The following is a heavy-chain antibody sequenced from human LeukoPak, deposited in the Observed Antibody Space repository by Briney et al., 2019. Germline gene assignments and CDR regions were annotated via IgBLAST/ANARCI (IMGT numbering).Heavy chain of an antibody. CDR2: IKQDGSET. CDR3: TRENSGSLSLEY. J-gene: IGHJ4*02. V-gene: IGHV3-7*01. Sequence: GGSLRLSCAASGYTFLVYGVKSVGQAPGKGLEWVASIKQDGSETYYMESVQGRLTISRDNDMNFLYLQLSSLRAEDPAVYNCTRENSGSLSLEYWGQGTLVTVSS. CDR1: GYTFLVYG. D-gene: IGHD1-26*01.